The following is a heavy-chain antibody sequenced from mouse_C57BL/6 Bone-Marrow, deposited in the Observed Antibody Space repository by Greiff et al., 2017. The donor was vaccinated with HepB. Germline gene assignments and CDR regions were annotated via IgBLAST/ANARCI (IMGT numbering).Heavy chain of an antibody. D-gene: IGHD1-1*01. J-gene: IGHJ1*03. Sequence: QVQLQQSGAELARPGASVKLSCKASGYTFTSYGISWVKQRTGQGLEWIGEIYPRSGNTYYNEKFKGKATLTADKSSSTAYMELRSLTSEDSAVYFCARDLITTVVPRYFDVWGTGTTVTVSS. V-gene: IGHV1-81*01. CDR2: IYPRSGNT. CDR3: ARDLITTVVPRYFDV. CDR1: GYTFTSYG.